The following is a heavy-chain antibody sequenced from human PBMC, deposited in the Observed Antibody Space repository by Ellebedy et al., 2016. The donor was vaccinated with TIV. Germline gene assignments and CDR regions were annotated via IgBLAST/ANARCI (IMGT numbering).Heavy chain of an antibody. D-gene: IGHD3/OR15-3a*01. CDR2: INPTDADT. V-gene: IGHV1-46*01. J-gene: IGHJ3*02. CDR1: GYTFTTYY. Sequence: AASVKVSCKASGYTFTTYYIHWVRQAPGQGLEWMGIINPTDADTRHAQKFQGRVTMTRDTSTTTVYMELSSLRSEDTAVYYCARDIRCHGREVDALDIWGQGTMVTVSS. CDR3: ARDIRCHGREVDALDI.